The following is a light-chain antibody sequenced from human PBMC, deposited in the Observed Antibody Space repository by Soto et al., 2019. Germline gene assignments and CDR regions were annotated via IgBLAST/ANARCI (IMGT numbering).Light chain of an antibody. J-gene: IGKJ3*01. V-gene: IGKV2-28*01. CDR1: QSLLHSNGNTY. CDR2: LGS. CDR3: MQALQTPFT. Sequence: DIVMTQSPLFLPVTPGEPASISCRSSQSLLHSNGNTYLDWYLQKPGQSPQLLIYLGSNRASGVPDRFSGSGSGTDFTLKISSVEAEDVGVYYCMQALQTPFTFGPGTTVDIK.